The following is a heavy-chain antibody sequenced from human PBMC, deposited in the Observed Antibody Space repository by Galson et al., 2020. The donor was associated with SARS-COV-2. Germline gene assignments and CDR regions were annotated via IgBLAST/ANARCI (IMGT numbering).Heavy chain of an antibody. CDR3: ATGIGWHFNL. Sequence: GGSLRLSCSASGFTFTRDSWMTWVRQAPGKGLQWVAHIKGDDTGIHFVDSVEGRFTISTDNSKKSLYLQMNGLRVEDTAVYYCATGIGWHFNLWGRGTLVTVSS. V-gene: IGHV3-7*01. J-gene: IGHJ2*01. D-gene: IGHD2-15*01. CDR1: GFTFTRDSW. CDR2: IKGDDTGI.